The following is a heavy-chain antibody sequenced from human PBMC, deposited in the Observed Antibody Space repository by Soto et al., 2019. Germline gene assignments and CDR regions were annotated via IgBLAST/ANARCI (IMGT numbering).Heavy chain of an antibody. CDR2: INHNGST. V-gene: IGHV4-34*01. CDR1: GRTFSGYD. CDR3: ARAYGGDVCAY. D-gene: IGHD2-21*01. J-gene: IGHJ4*02. Sequence: QVQLQQWGAGLLKPSETLYLTCAVYGRTFSGYDWSWIRQPPGKGLEWIGEINHNGSTNYNPSLKSRVTISVDTYKNHCSLRLGSLTAADTAVYYCARAYGGDVCAYWGQGTLVTVSS.